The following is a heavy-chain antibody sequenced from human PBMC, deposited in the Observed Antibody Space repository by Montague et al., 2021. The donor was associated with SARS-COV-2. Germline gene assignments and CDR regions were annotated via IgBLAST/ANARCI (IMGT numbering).Heavy chain of an antibody. CDR2: IDWDDDK. CDR1: GFSLSTSGMC. CDR3: AREYSSGVYFDY. Sequence: PALVKPTQTLTLTCTFSGFSLSTSGMCVSWIRQPPGKALEWLARIDWDDDKYYSTSLKTRLTISKDTSNNQVVLTMTNMDPVDTATYYCAREYSSGVYFDYWGQGTLVTVSS. V-gene: IGHV2-70*11. J-gene: IGHJ4*02. D-gene: IGHD6-19*01.